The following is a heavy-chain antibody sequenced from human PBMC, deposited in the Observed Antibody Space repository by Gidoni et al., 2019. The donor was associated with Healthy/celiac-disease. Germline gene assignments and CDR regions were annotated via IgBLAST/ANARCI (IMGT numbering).Heavy chain of an antibody. CDR1: GYTFPGYY. D-gene: IGHD6-13*01. J-gene: IGHJ1*01. V-gene: IGHV1-2*06. Sequence: QVQLVQSGAEVKKPGASVKVSCQASGYTFPGYYMHWVRQAPGKGLEWMGRIHPNSGGTNDAQKFQGRVTMTRDTSISTAYMELSRLRSDDTAVYYCARDLPRIAAAGTRSVQHWGQGTLVTVSS. CDR2: IHPNSGGT. CDR3: ARDLPRIAAAGTRSVQH.